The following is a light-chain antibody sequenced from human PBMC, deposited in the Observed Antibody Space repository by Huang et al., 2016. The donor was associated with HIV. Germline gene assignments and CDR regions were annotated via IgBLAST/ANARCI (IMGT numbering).Light chain of an antibody. J-gene: IGKJ2*01. V-gene: IGKV1-39*01. Sequence: DIQMTQSPSSLSASVGDRVTITCRAHQSISTYLNWYQQKPGRAPKLLIHSASSLQSGGPSRFSGSGSGTDFTLTISSLQPEDFATYFCQQSYTTLGTFGRGTNLEIK. CDR3: QQSYTTLGT. CDR1: QSISTY. CDR2: SAS.